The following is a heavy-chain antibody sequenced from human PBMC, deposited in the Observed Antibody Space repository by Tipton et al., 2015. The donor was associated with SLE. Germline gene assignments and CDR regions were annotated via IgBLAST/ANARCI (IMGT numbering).Heavy chain of an antibody. CDR1: GGSISSGGYY. Sequence: TLSLTCTVSGGSISSGGYYWSWIRQHPGQGLERIGYIYYSGSTYYNPSLKSRVTISVDTSKNQFSLKLSSVTAADTAVYYCAREPILTGWAFDIWGQGTMVTVSS. CDR3: AREPILTGWAFDI. J-gene: IGHJ3*02. V-gene: IGHV4-31*03. CDR2: IYYSGST. D-gene: IGHD3-9*01.